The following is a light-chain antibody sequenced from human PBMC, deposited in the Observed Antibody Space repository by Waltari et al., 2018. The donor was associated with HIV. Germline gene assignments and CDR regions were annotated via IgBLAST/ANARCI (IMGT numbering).Light chain of an antibody. V-gene: IGKV4-1*01. CDR2: WAS. CDR3: QQYHSIPFT. Sequence: DIVMTQSPDSLGVSLGERDTINCKSSQNILFSSNNKNYLAWYQQKPGQPPKLLIYWASTRESVVPELFSGSSSGTNFTLAISSFQTEDVAVYYCQQYHSIPFTFGQGTKL. J-gene: IGKJ2*01. CDR1: QNILFSSNNKNY.